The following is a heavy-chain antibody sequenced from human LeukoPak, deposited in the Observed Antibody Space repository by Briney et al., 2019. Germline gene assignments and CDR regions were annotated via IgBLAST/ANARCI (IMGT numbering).Heavy chain of an antibody. V-gene: IGHV1-2*02. D-gene: IGHD3-3*01. Sequence: ASVKVSCKASGYTFTGYYMHWVRQAPGQGLEWMGWINPNSGGTNYAQKIQGRVTMTRDTSISTAYMELTRLRSDDTAVYYCARGGLEWLLFLFDFWGQGTLVTVSS. CDR2: INPNSGGT. J-gene: IGHJ4*02. CDR1: GYTFTGYY. CDR3: ARGGLEWLLFLFDF.